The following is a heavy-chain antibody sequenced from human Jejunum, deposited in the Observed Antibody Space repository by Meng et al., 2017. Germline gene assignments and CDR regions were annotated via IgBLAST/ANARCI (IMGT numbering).Heavy chain of an antibody. CDR2: FSHRIGEFND. D-gene: IGHD6-6*01. V-gene: IGHV4-34*01. J-gene: IGHJ5*02. CDR1: GGSLSDNY. Sequence: SETLSLTCAVYGGSLSDNYWSWIRQTPDKGLEWIGEFSHRIGEFNDKYNPSLKSRATITVDRSKNQFSLRLSSVTAADTALYFCARGRSRYSPSSLFWLDPWGQGTLVTVSS. CDR3: ARGRSRYSPSSLFWLDP.